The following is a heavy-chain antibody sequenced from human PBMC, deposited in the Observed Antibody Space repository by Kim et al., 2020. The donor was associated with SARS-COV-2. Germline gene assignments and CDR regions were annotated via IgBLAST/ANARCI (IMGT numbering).Heavy chain of an antibody. CDR3: ARWGHSGDFDY. Sequence: TFYADSVKGRFTISRDISKNTLFLQMSSLRAGDTAVYYCARWGHSGDFDYWGQGALVTVSS. CDR2: T. J-gene: IGHJ4*02. D-gene: IGHD2-21*02. V-gene: IGHV3-23*05.